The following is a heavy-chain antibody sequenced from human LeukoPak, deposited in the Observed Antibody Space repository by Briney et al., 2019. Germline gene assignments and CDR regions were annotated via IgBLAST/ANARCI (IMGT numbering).Heavy chain of an antibody. D-gene: IGHD2-2*01. CDR3: ASISSFCSSTSCYHPTYYYMDV. V-gene: IGHV1-69*04. CDR1: GGTFSSYA. J-gene: IGHJ6*03. CDR2: IIPILGIA. Sequence: ASVKVSCKASGGTFSSYAISWVRQAPGQGLEWMGRIIPILGIANYAQKFQGRVTITADKSTSTAYMELSSLRSEDTAVYYCASISSFCSSTSCYHPTYYYMDVWGKGTTVTVSS.